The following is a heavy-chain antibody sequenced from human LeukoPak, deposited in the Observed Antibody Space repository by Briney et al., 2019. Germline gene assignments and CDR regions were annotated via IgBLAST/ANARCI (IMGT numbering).Heavy chain of an antibody. V-gene: IGHV4-61*01. D-gene: IGHD1-20*01. CDR1: GGSVSSGSYY. CDR2: IYYSGST. J-gene: IGHJ3*02. Sequence: NASETLSLTCTVSGGSVSSGSYYWSWIRQPPGKGLEWIGYIYYSGSTNYNPSLKSRVTISVDTSKNQFSLKLSSVTAADTAVYYCARGRYNWNPQLDDAFDIWGQGTMVTVSS. CDR3: ARGRYNWNPQLDDAFDI.